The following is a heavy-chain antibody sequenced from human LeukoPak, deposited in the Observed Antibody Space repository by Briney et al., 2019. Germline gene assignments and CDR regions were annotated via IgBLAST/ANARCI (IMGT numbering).Heavy chain of an antibody. CDR1: GGSISSSSYY. CDR2: IYYSGST. Sequence: SETLSLTCTVSGGSISSSSYYWGWIRQPPGKGLEWIGSIYYSGSTYYNPSLKSRVTISVDTFKNQFSLKLSSVTAADTAVYYCARQGASRSVRSPDAFDIWGQGTMVTVSS. V-gene: IGHV4-39*01. CDR3: ARQGASRSVRSPDAFDI. D-gene: IGHD3-16*01. J-gene: IGHJ3*02.